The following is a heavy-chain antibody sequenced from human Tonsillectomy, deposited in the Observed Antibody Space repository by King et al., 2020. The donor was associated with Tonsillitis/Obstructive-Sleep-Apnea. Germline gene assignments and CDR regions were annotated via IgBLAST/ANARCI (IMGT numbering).Heavy chain of an antibody. Sequence: VQLVESGGGVVQPGRSLRLSCEASGFTFSSFGMHWVRQAPGKGLEWVTGISNDGINKHYGHSVKGRFTISRDNSKNTLSLEMNSLRPEDTAVYYCVKGQGSSSWNFDNWGQGTLVTVSS. D-gene: IGHD2-2*01. V-gene: IGHV3-30*18. CDR3: VKGQGSSSWNFDN. CDR2: ISNDGINK. J-gene: IGHJ4*02. CDR1: GFTFSSFG.